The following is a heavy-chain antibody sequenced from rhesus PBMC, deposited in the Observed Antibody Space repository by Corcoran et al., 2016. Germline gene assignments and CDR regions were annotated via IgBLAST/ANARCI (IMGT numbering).Heavy chain of an antibody. CDR1: GYTFTDYY. V-gene: IGHV1-138*01. CDR2: RNPETGGT. D-gene: IGHD3-34*01. J-gene: IGHJ5-2*02. CDR3: ERIGDYENSLDV. Sequence: QVQLVQSGAEVKKPGSSVKVSCKASGYTFTDYYMHWVRQAPGQGIEGMGERNPETGGTNNSQECQGRVTMTRDTSTSTAYMELSSLRSEDTAVYYCERIGDYENSLDVWGRGVLVTVSS.